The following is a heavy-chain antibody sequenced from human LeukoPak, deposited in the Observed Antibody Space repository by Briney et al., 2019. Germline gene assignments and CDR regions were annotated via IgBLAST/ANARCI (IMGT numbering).Heavy chain of an antibody. Sequence: PGGSLRLSCAASGFTFSSYSMNWVRQAPGKGLEWVSSISSSSSYIYYADSVKGRFTISRDNAKNSLYLQMNSLRAEDTAVYYCARVSHNGSYYFDYWGQGTLVTVSS. CDR1: GFTFSSYS. J-gene: IGHJ4*02. D-gene: IGHD1-26*01. CDR2: ISSSSSYI. CDR3: ARVSHNGSYYFDY. V-gene: IGHV3-21*01.